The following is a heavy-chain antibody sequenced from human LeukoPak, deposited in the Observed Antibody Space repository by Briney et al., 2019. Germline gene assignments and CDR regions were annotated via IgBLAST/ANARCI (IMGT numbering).Heavy chain of an antibody. J-gene: IGHJ5*02. CDR2: ISSNGGRT. CDR3: VKDGAAFGENGWFDP. Sequence: PGGSLRLSCSASGFTFKSYAMHWVRQAPGKGLEYVSTISSNGGRTYYADSVKGRLTIFRDNSKNKLYLQMSGPTAEDTAVYYCVKDGAAFGENGWFDPWGQGTLVTVSS. D-gene: IGHD3-10*01. CDR1: GFTFKSYA. V-gene: IGHV3-64D*09.